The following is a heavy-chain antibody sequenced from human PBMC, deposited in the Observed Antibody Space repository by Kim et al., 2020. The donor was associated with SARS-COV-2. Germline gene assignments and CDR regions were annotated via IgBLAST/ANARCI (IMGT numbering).Heavy chain of an antibody. CDR1: GYTFTSYY. CDR2: INPSGGST. V-gene: IGHV1-46*01. J-gene: IGHJ6*02. D-gene: IGHD2-15*01. Sequence: ASVKVSCKASGYTFTSYYMHWVRQAPGQGLEWMGIINPSGGSTSYAQKFQGRVTMTRDTSTSTVYMELSSLRSEDTAVYYCARDLIVVVVRDYYYGMDVWGQGTTVTVSS. CDR3: ARDLIVVVVRDYYYGMDV.